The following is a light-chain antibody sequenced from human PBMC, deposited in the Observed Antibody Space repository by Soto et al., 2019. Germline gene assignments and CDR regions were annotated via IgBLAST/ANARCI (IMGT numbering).Light chain of an antibody. CDR1: QGIGSY. J-gene: IGKJ4*01. CDR2: AAS. CDR3: QQYDNLPLT. V-gene: IGKV1-9*01. Sequence: QLTQSPSFLSASVGDRVSITCRASQGIGSYLAWYQQKPGKAPNLLIYAASTLQSGVPSRFSGSGSGTDFTLTISSLQPEDIATYYCQQYDNLPLTFGGGTKVDIK.